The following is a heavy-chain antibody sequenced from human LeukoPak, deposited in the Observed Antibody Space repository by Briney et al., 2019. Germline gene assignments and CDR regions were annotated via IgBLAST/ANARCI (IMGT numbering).Heavy chain of an antibody. J-gene: IGHJ4*02. V-gene: IGHV1-69*13. CDR2: IIPIFGTA. CDR1: GGTFSSYA. CDR3: AGGGDTISSRD. Sequence: ASVKVSCKASGGTFSSYAISWVRQAPGQGLEWMGGIIPIFGTANYAQKFQGRVTITADESTSTAYMELSSLRSEDTAVYYCAGGGDTISSRDWGQGTRVAVSS. D-gene: IGHD3-3*01.